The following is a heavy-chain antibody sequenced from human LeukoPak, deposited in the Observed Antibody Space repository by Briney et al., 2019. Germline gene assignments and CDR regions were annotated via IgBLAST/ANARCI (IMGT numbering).Heavy chain of an antibody. CDR1: GVSISNFN. V-gene: IGHV4-59*01. J-gene: IGHJ4*02. Sequence: SETLSLTCTVSGVSISNFNWNWIRQPPGKGLEWIGYIYYSGSTNYNPSLKSRVTISVDTSKNQFSLKLSSVTAADTAVYYCARANRYALYFDYWGQGTLVTVSS. CDR3: ARANRYALYFDY. CDR2: IYYSGST. D-gene: IGHD5-12*01.